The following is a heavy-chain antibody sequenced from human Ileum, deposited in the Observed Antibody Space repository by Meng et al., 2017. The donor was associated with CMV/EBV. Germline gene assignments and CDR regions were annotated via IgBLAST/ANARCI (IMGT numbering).Heavy chain of an antibody. CDR2: IRHDGSNK. CDR1: AGTFCNDC. J-gene: IGHJ4*02. D-gene: IGHD5-18*01. Sequence: VVYGGGGGQPGGALGTFCSESAGTFCNDCLHWVVQAPGRGLEWVAVIRHDGSNKYYGDSVKGGFTVSSENSKDTLYVQMNSLRAEDTAVYYCAKDSGHRVDTVLPDYWGQGTLVTVSS. CDR3: AKDSGHRVDTVLPDY. V-gene: IGHV3-30*02.